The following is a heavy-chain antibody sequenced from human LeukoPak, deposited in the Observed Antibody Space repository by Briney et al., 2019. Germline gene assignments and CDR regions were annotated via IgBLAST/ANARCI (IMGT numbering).Heavy chain of an antibody. D-gene: IGHD2-2*01. CDR1: GFTFSSYG. J-gene: IGHJ4*02. CDR3: AKDRASSTSCLDY. CDR2: IWYDGSNK. V-gene: IGHV3-33*06. Sequence: GGSLRLSCVASGFTFSSYGMHWVRQAPGKGLEWVAVIWYDGSNKYYADSVKGRFTISRDNSKNTLYLQMNSLRAEDTAVYYCAKDRASSTSCLDYWGQGTLVTVSS.